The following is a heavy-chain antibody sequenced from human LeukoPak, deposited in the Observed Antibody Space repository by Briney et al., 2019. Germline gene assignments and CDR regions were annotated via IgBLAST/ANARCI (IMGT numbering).Heavy chain of an antibody. J-gene: IGHJ4*02. CDR3: TSYNVELGPDF. Sequence: ASVTVSCKASGYTFSAYYMHWVRQAPGHGLEWMGWIRPNTGATNYAQRFQGRVAVTWDTSISTVYMELSRLRSDDTAMYYCTSYNVELGPDFWGQGTLVTVSS. V-gene: IGHV1-2*02. CDR1: GYTFSAYY. CDR2: IRPNTGAT. D-gene: IGHD1-7*01.